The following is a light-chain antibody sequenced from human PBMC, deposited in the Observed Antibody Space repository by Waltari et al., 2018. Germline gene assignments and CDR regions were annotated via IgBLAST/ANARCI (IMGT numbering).Light chain of an antibody. CDR2: YDN. Sequence: YVVTQPPSVSVTPGQTATLTCGGANIETKRVNSCQQKPGQAPFLVMFYDNDRPAGIPERFSGSNSGNTATLTINWVEAGDEADYHCQVWDDFIDSGVFGGGTRLSVL. V-gene: IGLV3-21*04. CDR3: QVWDDFIDSGV. J-gene: IGLJ3*02. CDR1: NIETKR.